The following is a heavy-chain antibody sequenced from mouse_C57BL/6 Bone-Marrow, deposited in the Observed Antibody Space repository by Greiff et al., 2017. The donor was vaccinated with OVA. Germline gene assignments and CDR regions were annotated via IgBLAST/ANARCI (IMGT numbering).Heavy chain of an antibody. D-gene: IGHD2-3*01. J-gene: IGHJ4*01. V-gene: IGHV1-61*01. CDR3: EREKGGYYVDYYAMDY. CDR1: GYTFTSYW. CDR2: LYPSDSET. Sequence: VQLQQPGAELVRPGSSVKLSCKASGYTFTSYWMDWVKQRPGQGLEWIGNLYPSDSETHSNQKFKDKATLTVDKSSSTAYMQLSSLTSEDSAVYDCEREKGGYYVDYYAMDYWGQGTSVTVSS.